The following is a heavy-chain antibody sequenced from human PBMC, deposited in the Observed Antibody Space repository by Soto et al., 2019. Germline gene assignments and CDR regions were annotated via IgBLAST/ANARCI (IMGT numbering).Heavy chain of an antibody. V-gene: IGHV3-30-3*01. CDR1: GFTFSSYS. D-gene: IGHD6-19*01. Sequence: SLSLSWASSGFTFSSYSMHWVLQAPGKGLEWVAVISYDGSNKYYADSVKGRFTISRDNSKNTLYLQMNSLRAEDTAVYYCARSLDATRTGYSSGWYSVWGQGTLVTVSS. J-gene: IGHJ4*02. CDR3: ARSLDATRTGYSSGWYSV. CDR2: ISYDGSNK.